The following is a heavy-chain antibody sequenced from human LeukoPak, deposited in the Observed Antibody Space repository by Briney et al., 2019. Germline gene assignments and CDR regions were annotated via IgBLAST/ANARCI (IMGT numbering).Heavy chain of an antibody. J-gene: IGHJ3*02. Sequence: EPGGSLRLSCAASGFSLSDYAMSWVRQAPGKGLEWVSAISGSGGSTYYADSVKGRFTISRDNSKNTLYLQMNSLGAEDTAVYYCAKDFFPPVPLGAVDIWGQGTMVTVSS. D-gene: IGHD3-10*01. CDR1: GFSLSDYA. CDR3: AKDFFPPVPLGAVDI. V-gene: IGHV3-23*01. CDR2: ISGSGGST.